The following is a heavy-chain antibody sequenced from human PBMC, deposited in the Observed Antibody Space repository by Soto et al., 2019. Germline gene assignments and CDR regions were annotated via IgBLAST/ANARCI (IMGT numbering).Heavy chain of an antibody. Sequence: QVQLVESGGGVVQPGRSLRLSCAASGFTFSSYGMHWVRQAPGKGLEWVAAISYDGSNKYYADSVKGRFTISRDTSKNTLYLQMNSLRAEDTAMYYCVDDYVATDTFDIWGQGTMVTVSS. CDR2: ISYDGSNK. CDR1: GFTFSSYG. V-gene: IGHV3-30*03. D-gene: IGHD3-10*02. J-gene: IGHJ3*02. CDR3: VDDYVATDTFDI.